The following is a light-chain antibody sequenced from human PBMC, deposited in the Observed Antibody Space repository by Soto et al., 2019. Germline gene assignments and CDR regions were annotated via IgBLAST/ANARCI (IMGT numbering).Light chain of an antibody. V-gene: IGKV2-30*02. CDR1: QSLIHSDGNTY. J-gene: IGKJ1*01. CDR3: MQGTHWPWM. CDR2: EVS. Sequence: DVVMTQSPLSLPVTLGQPASISCRSSQSLIHSDGNTYLSWFQQRPGQSPRRLIYEVSDRDSGVPDRFTGSGSGTDFTLKISRVEAEDVGVYDCMQGTHWPWMFGQGNEVEIK.